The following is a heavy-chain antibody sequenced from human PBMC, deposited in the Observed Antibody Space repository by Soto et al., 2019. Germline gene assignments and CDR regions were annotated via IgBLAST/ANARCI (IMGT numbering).Heavy chain of an antibody. Sequence: GGSLRLSCSASGFIFSESTIYWVRQVPGKGLEAISAVSTSGRSTYYADSVKDRFTISRDNSKNTLFLQMGSLRPEDTAIYYCVKQAHGLDGVAFDYWGQGTQVTVS. V-gene: IGHV3-64D*06. J-gene: IGHJ4*02. D-gene: IGHD2-15*01. CDR3: VKQAHGLDGVAFDY. CDR1: GFIFSEST. CDR2: VSTSGRST.